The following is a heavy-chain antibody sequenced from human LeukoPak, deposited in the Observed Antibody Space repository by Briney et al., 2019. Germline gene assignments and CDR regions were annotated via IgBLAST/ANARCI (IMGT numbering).Heavy chain of an antibody. CDR2: IYYSGST. CDR3: ARDPPYYDLFHMDV. J-gene: IGHJ6*03. D-gene: IGHD3-3*01. CDR1: GGSISSGDYY. Sequence: SETLSLTCTVSGGSISSGDYYWSWIRQPPGKGLEWIGYIYYSGSTYYNPSLKSRVTISVDTSKNQFSLKLSSVTAADTAVYYCARDPPYYDLFHMDVWGKGTTVTVSS. V-gene: IGHV4-30-4*08.